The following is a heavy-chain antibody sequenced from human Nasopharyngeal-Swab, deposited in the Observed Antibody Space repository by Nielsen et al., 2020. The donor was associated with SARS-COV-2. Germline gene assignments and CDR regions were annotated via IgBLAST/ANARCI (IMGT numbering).Heavy chain of an antibody. J-gene: IGHJ4*02. D-gene: IGHD1-1*01. CDR3: TTVGGTGTLFFDY. V-gene: IGHV3-15*01. Sequence: LPLTCAATGFTFSNAWMSWVRQAPGKGLEWVGRIKSKTDGGTTDYAAPVKGRFTISRDDSKNTLYLQMNSLKTEDTAVYYCTTVGGTGTLFFDYWGQGTLVTVSS. CDR1: GFTFSNAW. CDR2: IKSKTDGGTT.